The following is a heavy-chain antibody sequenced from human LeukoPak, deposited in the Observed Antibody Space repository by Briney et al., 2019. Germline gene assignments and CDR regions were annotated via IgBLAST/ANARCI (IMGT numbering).Heavy chain of an antibody. Sequence: GGSMRLSCGASGFPFSSYSMNWVRQAPGKGLEWVSSISSSSSYIYYADSVKGRFTISRDNAKNSLYLQMNSLRAEDTAVYYCARVVDFWSEFDYWGQGTLVTVSS. CDR3: ARVVDFWSEFDY. V-gene: IGHV3-21*01. D-gene: IGHD3-3*01. CDR2: ISSSSSYI. CDR1: GFPFSSYS. J-gene: IGHJ4*02.